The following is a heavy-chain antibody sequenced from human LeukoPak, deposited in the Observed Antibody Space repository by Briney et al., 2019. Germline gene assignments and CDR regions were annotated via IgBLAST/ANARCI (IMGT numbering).Heavy chain of an antibody. Sequence: SQTLSLTCAISGDSVSSSASWNWIRQSPSRGLEWLGRTYYRSKWSSDYATSVKSRITINADTSRNQFSLQLSSVIPEDTAVYYCARDADSSNEWGPFDPWGQGTLVTVSS. J-gene: IGHJ5*02. D-gene: IGHD1-1*01. CDR1: GDSVSSSAS. CDR2: TYYRSKWSS. CDR3: ARDADSSNEWGPFDP. V-gene: IGHV6-1*01.